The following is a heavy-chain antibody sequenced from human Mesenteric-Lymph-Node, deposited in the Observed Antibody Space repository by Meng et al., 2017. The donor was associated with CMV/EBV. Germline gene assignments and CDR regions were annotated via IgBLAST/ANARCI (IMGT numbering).Heavy chain of an antibody. J-gene: IGHJ6*02. CDR1: GYTFTSYF. Sequence: SVKVSCKTSGYTFTSYFIHWVRQAPGQGLEWMGRIIPILGIANYAQKFQGRVTITADKSTSTAYMELSSLRSEDTAVYYCARSPGYYYYGMDVWGQGTTVTVSS. CDR3: ARSPGYYYYGMDV. V-gene: IGHV1-69*02. CDR2: IIPILGIA.